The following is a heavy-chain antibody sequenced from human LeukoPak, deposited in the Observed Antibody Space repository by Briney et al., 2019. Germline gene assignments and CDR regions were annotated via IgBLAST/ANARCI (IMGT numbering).Heavy chain of an antibody. V-gene: IGHV1-3*01. Sequence: ASVKVSCKDSGYTFISYAMHWVRQAPGQRLEWMGWINAGNGNTKYSQKFQGRVTITRDTYASIAYMELSSLRSEDTAVYYCARDILGGYDYEGYWGQGTLVTVSS. CDR3: ARDILGGYDYEGY. J-gene: IGHJ4*02. CDR1: GYTFISYA. D-gene: IGHD5-12*01. CDR2: INAGNGNT.